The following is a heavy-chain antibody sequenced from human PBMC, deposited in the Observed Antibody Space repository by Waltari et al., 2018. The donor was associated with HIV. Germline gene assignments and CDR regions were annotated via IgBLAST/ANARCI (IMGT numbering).Heavy chain of an antibody. D-gene: IGHD3-22*01. CDR2: TYYRSKWYN. J-gene: IGHJ3*02. CDR3: ARGPGGYYGWAFDI. V-gene: IGHV6-1*01. Sequence: QVQLQQSGPGLMKPSQTLPLTCATSGDSVSSNRSDWQRIRQSPSRGLEWLGRTYYRSKWYNDYAVSVKSRITINPDTSKNQFSLQLNSVTPEDTAVYYCARGPGGYYGWAFDIWGQGTMVTVSS. CDR1: GDSVSSNRSD.